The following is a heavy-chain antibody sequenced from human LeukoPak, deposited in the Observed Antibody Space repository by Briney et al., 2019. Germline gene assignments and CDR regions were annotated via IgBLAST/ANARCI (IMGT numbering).Heavy chain of an antibody. CDR3: AREAPGVVVVAATPYYFDY. CDR2: IYTSGST. Sequence: SETLSLTCTVSGGSISSYYWSWIRQPAGKGLEWIGRIYTSGSTNYNPSLKSRVTMSVDTSKNQFSRKLSSVTAADTAVYYCAREAPGVVVVAATPYYFDYWGQGTLVTVSS. J-gene: IGHJ4*02. CDR1: GGSISSYY. D-gene: IGHD2-15*01. V-gene: IGHV4-4*07.